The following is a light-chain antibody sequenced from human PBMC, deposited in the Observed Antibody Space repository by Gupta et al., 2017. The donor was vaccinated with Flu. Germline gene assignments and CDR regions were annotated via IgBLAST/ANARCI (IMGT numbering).Light chain of an antibody. CDR1: QSVSSSY. CDR2: GAS. CDR3: QHQGSSPWA. Sequence: EIVLTQSPGTLSLSPGERATLSCRASQSVSSSYLAWYQQRPGQAPRLLISGASNRATGIPDRFSGSGSGTEFTLTISRREPEDFAVYYCQHQGSSPWAFGQGTKVEVK. J-gene: IGKJ1*01. V-gene: IGKV3-20*01.